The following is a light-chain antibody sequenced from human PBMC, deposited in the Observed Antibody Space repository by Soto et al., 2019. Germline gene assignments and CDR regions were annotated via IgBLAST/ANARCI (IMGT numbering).Light chain of an antibody. V-gene: IGLV2-14*01. CDR2: DVS. J-gene: IGLJ1*01. Sequence: QSALTQPASVSGSPGQSITISCTGTSSDVGGYNYVSWYQQHPGKDPKVMIYDVSNRPSGVSNRFSGSKSGNTASLTISGLQAEDEADYYCSSYTVSSTLYVFGTGTKLTVL. CDR3: SSYTVSSTLYV. CDR1: SSDVGGYNY.